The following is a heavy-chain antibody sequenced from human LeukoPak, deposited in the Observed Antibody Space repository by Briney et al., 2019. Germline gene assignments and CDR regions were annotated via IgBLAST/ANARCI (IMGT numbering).Heavy chain of an antibody. CDR3: AREIHSSSWYYFDY. D-gene: IGHD6-13*01. CDR2: ISAYNDNT. CDR1: GGTFSSYA. J-gene: IGHJ4*02. Sequence: GASVKVSCKASGGTFSSYAISWVRQAPGQGLEWMGWISAYNDNTNYAQKLQGRVTMTTDTSTSTAYMELRSLRSDDTAVYYCAREIHSSSWYYFDYWGQGTLVTVSS. V-gene: IGHV1-18*01.